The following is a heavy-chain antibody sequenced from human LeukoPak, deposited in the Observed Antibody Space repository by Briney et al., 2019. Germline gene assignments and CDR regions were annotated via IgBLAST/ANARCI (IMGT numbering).Heavy chain of an antibody. J-gene: IGHJ5*02. CDR2: VYYSGNT. D-gene: IGHD4-11*01. CDR1: DGSVSSSSYH. Sequence: SETLSLTCSVSDGSVSSSSYHWGWIRRSPGKRPEWIGTVYYSGNTYYNPSLKSRVTMSVDTSKNQFSLNMTSVTAADTAAYYCVRDPNYNNYFNPWGQGSLVTVSS. V-gene: IGHV4-39*07. CDR3: VRDPNYNNYFNP.